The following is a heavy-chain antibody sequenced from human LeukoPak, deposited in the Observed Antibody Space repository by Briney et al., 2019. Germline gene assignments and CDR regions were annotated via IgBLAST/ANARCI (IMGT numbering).Heavy chain of an antibody. CDR1: GYTFTGYY. D-gene: IGHD3-16*01. V-gene: IGHV1-2*02. Sequence: ASVKVSCKASGYTFTGYYMHWVRQAPGQGLEWMGWINPNSGGTNYAQKFQGRVTMTRDRSITTVYMELTRLTSDDTAVYYCARASFWESPINWFDPWGQGTLVTVSS. CDR3: ARASFWESPINWFDP. CDR2: INPNSGGT. J-gene: IGHJ5*02.